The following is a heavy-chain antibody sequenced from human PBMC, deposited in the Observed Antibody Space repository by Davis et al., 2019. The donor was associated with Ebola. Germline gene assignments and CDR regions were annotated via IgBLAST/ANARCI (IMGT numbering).Heavy chain of an antibody. CDR1: GGSISSSSYY. CDR2: IYYSGST. V-gene: IGHV4-39*07. D-gene: IGHD1-26*01. CDR3: ARGGVSPPYYYYGMDV. Sequence: SETLSLTCTVSGGSISSSSYYWGWIRQPPGKGLEWIGSIYYSGSTYYNPSLKSRVTISVDPSKNQFSLKLSSVTAADTAVYSCARGGVSPPYYYYGMDVWGKGTTVTVSS. J-gene: IGHJ6*04.